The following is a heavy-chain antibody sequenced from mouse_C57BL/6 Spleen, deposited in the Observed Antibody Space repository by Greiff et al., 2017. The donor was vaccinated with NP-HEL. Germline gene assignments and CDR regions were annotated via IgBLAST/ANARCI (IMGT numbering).Heavy chain of an antibody. CDR1: GYAFSSYW. CDR3: ARRSGDGDAMDY. CDR2: IYPGDGDT. Sequence: VQLQQSGAELVKPGASVKISCKASGYAFSSYWMNWVKQRPGKGLEWIGQIYPGDGDTTYNGKFKGKATLTADKSSSTAYMQLSSLTSEDSAVYFCARRSGDGDAMDYWGQGTSVTVSS. V-gene: IGHV1-80*01. J-gene: IGHJ4*01.